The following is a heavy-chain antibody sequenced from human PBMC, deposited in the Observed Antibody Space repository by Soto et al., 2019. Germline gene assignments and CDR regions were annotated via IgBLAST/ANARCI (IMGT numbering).Heavy chain of an antibody. D-gene: IGHD2-8*01. CDR2: IIPIFGTA. J-gene: IGHJ5*02. V-gene: IGHV1-69*01. CDR3: ARERTDIVLMVYAHTNWFDL. CDR1: GGTFSSYA. Sequence: QVQLVQSGAEVKKPGSSVKVSCKASGGTFSSYAISWVRQAPGQGLEWMGGIIPIFGTANYAQKFQGRVTITADESTSTAYMELSSLRSEDTAVYYCARERTDIVLMVYAHTNWFDLWGQGTLVTVSS.